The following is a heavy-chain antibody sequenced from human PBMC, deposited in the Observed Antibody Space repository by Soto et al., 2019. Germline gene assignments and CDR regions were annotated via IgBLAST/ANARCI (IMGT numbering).Heavy chain of an antibody. J-gene: IGHJ4*02. Sequence: ASVKVSCKTSGYTFSNYGISWVRQAPGQGLEWMGWISAKNGNTNFAQKFRGRVTMITDTSTNTVYMELRNLRLDDTAVYYCAREPPETPPDYWGQGTLVTVSS. CDR2: ISAKNGNT. CDR1: GYTFSNYG. V-gene: IGHV1-18*01. CDR3: AREPPETPPDY.